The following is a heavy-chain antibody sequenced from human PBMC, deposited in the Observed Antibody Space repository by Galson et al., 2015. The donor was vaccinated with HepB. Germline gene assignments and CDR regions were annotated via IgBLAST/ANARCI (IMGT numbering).Heavy chain of an antibody. J-gene: IGHJ4*02. CDR2: ISWKSDMV. V-gene: IGHV3-9*01. CDR1: GFIFNNYG. CDR3: AKPKERSYCTSTTCPTTFEY. D-gene: IGHD2-2*01. Sequence: SLRLSCAASGFIFNNYGMHWVRQAPGKGLEWVSGISWKSDMVGYADSVKGRFTISRDNAKSSLYLQMNSLRGEDTALYYCAKPKERSYCTSTTCPTTFEYWGQGTLLTVSS.